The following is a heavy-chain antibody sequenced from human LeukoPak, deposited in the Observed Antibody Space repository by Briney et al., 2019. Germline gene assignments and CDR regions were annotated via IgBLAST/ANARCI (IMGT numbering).Heavy chain of an antibody. J-gene: IGHJ6*03. Sequence: SETLSLTCAVNGDSFTAYSWNWIRQSPGKGWEWIGEISHSGRTHYNPSLASRVTFSLDTSKTQFSLELKSVTAADTAVYYCARAGTEAMTTPAYPVFYYFYLDVWGTGTTVTVS. V-gene: IGHV4-34*01. CDR2: ISHSGRT. CDR3: ARAGTEAMTTPAYPVFYYFYLDV. D-gene: IGHD4-11*01. CDR1: GDSFTAYS.